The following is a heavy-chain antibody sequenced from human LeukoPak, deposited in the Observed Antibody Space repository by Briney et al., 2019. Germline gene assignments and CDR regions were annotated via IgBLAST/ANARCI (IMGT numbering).Heavy chain of an antibody. CDR3: AKDPDYGDFQRCFDY. V-gene: IGHV3-30*18. Sequence: GGSLRLSCAASGFTFTNYGMHWVRQAPGKGLEWVAVISYDGRNKYYADSVKGRFTISRDNSKNTLFLQMNSLRAEDTAVYYCAKDPDYGDFQRCFDYWGQGTLVTVSS. CDR1: GFTFTNYG. CDR2: ISYDGRNK. D-gene: IGHD4-17*01. J-gene: IGHJ4*02.